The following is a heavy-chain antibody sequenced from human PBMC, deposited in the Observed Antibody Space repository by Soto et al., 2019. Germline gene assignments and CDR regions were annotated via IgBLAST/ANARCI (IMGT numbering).Heavy chain of an antibody. CDR2: MYYSGST. CDR3: ARVGTLSGFSGYDSFFFDY. Sequence: SETLSLTCSVSGGSISSYYWSWIRQPPGKGLEWIGYMYYSGSTKYNPSLKSRVTISVDTSKNQFSLKLSSVTAADTAVYYCARVGTLSGFSGYDSFFFDYWGQGTLVTVS. D-gene: IGHD5-12*01. J-gene: IGHJ4*02. CDR1: GGSISSYY. V-gene: IGHV4-59*01.